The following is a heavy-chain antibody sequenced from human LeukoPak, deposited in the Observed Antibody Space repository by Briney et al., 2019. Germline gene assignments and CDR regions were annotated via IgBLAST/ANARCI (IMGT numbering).Heavy chain of an antibody. V-gene: IGHV4-30-4*01. CDR1: GGSISSGDYY. Sequence: SETLSLTCTVSGGSISSGDYYWSWIRQPPGKGLEWIGYIYYSGSTYYNPFLKSRVTISVDTSKNQFSLKLSSVTAADTAVYYCARAYYYDSSGPDYWGQGTLVTVSS. CDR2: IYYSGST. J-gene: IGHJ4*02. CDR3: ARAYYYDSSGPDY. D-gene: IGHD3-22*01.